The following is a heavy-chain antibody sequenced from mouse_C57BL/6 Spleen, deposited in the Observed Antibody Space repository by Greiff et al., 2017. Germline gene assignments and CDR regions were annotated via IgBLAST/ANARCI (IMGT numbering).Heavy chain of an antibody. Sequence: VQLQQPGAELVKPGASVKLSCKASGYTFTSYWMQWVKQRPGQGLEWIGEIDPSDSYTNYNQKFKGKATLTVDTSSSTAYMQLSSLTSEDSAVYYCARHYVFAYWGQGTLVTVSA. V-gene: IGHV1-50*01. CDR1: GYTFTSYW. D-gene: IGHD1-1*02. J-gene: IGHJ3*01. CDR3: ARHYVFAY. CDR2: IDPSDSYT.